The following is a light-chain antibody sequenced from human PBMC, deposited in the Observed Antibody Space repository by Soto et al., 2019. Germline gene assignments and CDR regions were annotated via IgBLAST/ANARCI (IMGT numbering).Light chain of an antibody. Sequence: DIVMTQTPLSLSVTPGQPASISCRSSQSLLDRDGKTYLYWYLQKPGQPPHLLIYEVSNRFAGVPYRFSGSGSGTEFTLKISRVEDEDVGVDYCMQSTPAWTFGQGTKVEIK. V-gene: IGKV2D-29*01. CDR2: EVS. CDR3: MQSTPAWT. CDR1: QSLLDRDGKTY. J-gene: IGKJ1*01.